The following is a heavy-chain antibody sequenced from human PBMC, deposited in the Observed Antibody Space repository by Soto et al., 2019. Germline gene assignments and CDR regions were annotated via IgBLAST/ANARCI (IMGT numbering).Heavy chain of an antibody. V-gene: IGHV4-34*01. Sequence: PSETLSLTCAVYGEDLNSYYWSWIRQAPGKGLEWIGEVYDARRTTYNPSLRSRVTISVDTSKNQFSLKLSSVTAADTAVYYCASPRGHSGNNWVQFDYWGQGTLVTV. CDR1: GEDLNSYY. D-gene: IGHD1-1*01. J-gene: IGHJ4*02. CDR2: VYDARRT. CDR3: ASPRGHSGNNWVQFDY.